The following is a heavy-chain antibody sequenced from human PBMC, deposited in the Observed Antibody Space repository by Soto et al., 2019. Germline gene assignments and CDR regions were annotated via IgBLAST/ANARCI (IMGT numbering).Heavy chain of an antibody. D-gene: IGHD4-4*01. V-gene: IGHV1-46*01. Sequence: ASVKVSCKASGYTFTSYYMHWVRQAPGQGLEWMGIINPSGGSTSYAQKFQGRVTMTRDTSTSTVYMELGSLRSEDTAVYYCAREGTTVPHDYYWGQGTLVTVSS. CDR2: INPSGGST. J-gene: IGHJ4*02. CDR1: GYTFTSYY. CDR3: AREGTTVPHDYY.